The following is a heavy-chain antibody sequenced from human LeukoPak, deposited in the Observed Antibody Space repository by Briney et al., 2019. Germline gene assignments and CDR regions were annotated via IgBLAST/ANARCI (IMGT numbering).Heavy chain of an antibody. CDR1: GGSISSSSYY. D-gene: IGHD4-17*01. CDR3: ARVPTVTFFDY. V-gene: IGHV4-39*07. Sequence: SETLSLTCTVSGGSISSSSYYWGWIRQPPGKGLEWIGTIYYRGSTYYNPSLKSRVTISVDTSKNQFSLKLSSVTAAGTAVYYCARVPTVTFFDYWGQGTLVTVSS. CDR2: IYYRGST. J-gene: IGHJ4*02.